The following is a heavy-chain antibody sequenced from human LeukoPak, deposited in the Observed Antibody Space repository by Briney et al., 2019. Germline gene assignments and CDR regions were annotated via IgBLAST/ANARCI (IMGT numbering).Heavy chain of an antibody. Sequence: GGSLRLSCAASGFTFSSYAMSWVCQASGKGLEWVSAISGSGGSTYYADSVKGRFTISRDNSKNTLYLQMNSLRAEDTAVYYCAKRPYYYYGMDVWGQGTTVTVSS. CDR3: AKRPYYYYGMDV. J-gene: IGHJ6*02. CDR2: ISGSGGST. CDR1: GFTFSSYA. V-gene: IGHV3-23*01.